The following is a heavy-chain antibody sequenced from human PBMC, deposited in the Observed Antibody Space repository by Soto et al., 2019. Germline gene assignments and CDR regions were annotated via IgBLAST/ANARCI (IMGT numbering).Heavy chain of an antibody. CDR3: VFLRYNYYYYGMDV. CDR2: IIPIFGTA. J-gene: IGHJ6*02. CDR1: GGTFSSYA. V-gene: IGHV1-69*12. D-gene: IGHD3-9*01. Sequence: QVQLVQSGAEVKKPGSSVKVSCKASGGTFSSYAISWVRQAPGQGLEWMGGIIPIFGTANYAQKFQGRVTXXAXEXKSTAHMELSSLRSEDTAVYYCVFLRYNYYYYGMDVWGQGTTVTVSS.